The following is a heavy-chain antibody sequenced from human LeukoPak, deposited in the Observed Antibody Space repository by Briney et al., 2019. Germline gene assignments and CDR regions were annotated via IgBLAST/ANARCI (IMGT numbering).Heavy chain of an antibody. D-gene: IGHD3-22*01. CDR1: GYTFSSYG. J-gene: IGHJ3*02. Sequence: ASVKVSSKASGYTFSSYGISWLRQAPGQGREWMGWISAYNGDTNSAQKLQGRVTMTTDTSTSTAYMELRSLRSDDTAVYYCARPLPYYYDSSGRYAFDIWGQGTMVTVSS. V-gene: IGHV1-18*01. CDR3: ARPLPYYYDSSGRYAFDI. CDR2: ISAYNGDT.